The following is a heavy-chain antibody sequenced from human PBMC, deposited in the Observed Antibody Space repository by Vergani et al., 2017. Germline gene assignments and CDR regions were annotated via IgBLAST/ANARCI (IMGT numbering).Heavy chain of an antibody. CDR3: ARNSVTTSPAEYFQH. J-gene: IGHJ1*01. CDR2: IKQDGSEK. Sequence: EVQLVESGGGLVQPGGSLRLSCAASGFTFSSYWMSWVRQAPGKGLEWVANIKQDGSEKYYVDSVKGRFTISRDNAKNSLYLQMNSLRAEDTAVYYCARNSVTTSPAEYFQHWGQGTLVTVSS. D-gene: IGHD4-17*01. CDR1: GFTFSSYW. V-gene: IGHV3-7*03.